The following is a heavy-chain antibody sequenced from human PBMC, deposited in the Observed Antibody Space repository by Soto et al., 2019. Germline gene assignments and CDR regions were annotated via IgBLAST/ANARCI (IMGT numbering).Heavy chain of an antibody. CDR2: INPNSGGT. D-gene: IGHD3-10*01. CDR1: GYTFTGYY. CDR3: ARGYYYGSGSYSYYYYYGMDV. J-gene: IGHJ6*02. Sequence: GASVKVSCKASGYTFTGYYMHWVRQAPGQGLEWMGWINPNSGGTNYAQKFQGWVTMTRDTSISTAYMELSRLRSDDTAVYYCARGYYYGSGSYSYYYYYGMDVWGQGTTVTVSS. V-gene: IGHV1-2*04.